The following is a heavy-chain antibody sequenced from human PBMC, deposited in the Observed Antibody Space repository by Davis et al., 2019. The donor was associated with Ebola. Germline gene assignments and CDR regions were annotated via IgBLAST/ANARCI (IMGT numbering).Heavy chain of an antibody. CDR2: IYYSGST. V-gene: IGHV4-39*01. CDR1: GGSISSSSYY. CDR3: ARRPAEDYVWGSYRWGFDY. D-gene: IGHD3-16*02. J-gene: IGHJ4*02. Sequence: SETLSLTCTVSGGSISSSSYYWGWIRQPPGKGLEWIGSIYYSGSTYYNPSLKSRVTISVDTSKNQFSLKLSSVTAADTTVYYCARRPAEDYVWGSYRWGFDYWGQGTLVTVSS.